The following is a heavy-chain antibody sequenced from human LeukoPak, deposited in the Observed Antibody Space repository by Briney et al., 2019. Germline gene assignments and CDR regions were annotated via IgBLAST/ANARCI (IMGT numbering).Heavy chain of an antibody. CDR1: GYTFTGYY. V-gene: IGHV1-2*02. Sequence: ASVKVSCKASGYTFTGYYIHWVRQAPGQGLEWMGWINPNSGGTNYAQKFQGRVTMTRDTSISTAYMELSRLRSDDTAVYYCARNLRLGELSLFGYWGQGTLVTVSS. CDR2: INPNSGGT. D-gene: IGHD3-16*02. J-gene: IGHJ4*02. CDR3: ARNLRLGELSLFGY.